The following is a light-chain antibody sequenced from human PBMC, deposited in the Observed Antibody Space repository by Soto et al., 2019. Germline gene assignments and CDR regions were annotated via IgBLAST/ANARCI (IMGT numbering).Light chain of an antibody. J-gene: IGKJ5*01. CDR1: QSLSSN. CDR2: GAS. V-gene: IGKV3-15*01. CDR3: QHRTNWPPT. Sequence: EIMMTQSPATLSVTPGERATLSCRASQSLSSNLAWYQQKPGQAPRLLIYGASSRATGIPVRFSGSGSGTEFTLTISSLQSEDFAVYYCQHRTNWPPTFGQGTRLEI.